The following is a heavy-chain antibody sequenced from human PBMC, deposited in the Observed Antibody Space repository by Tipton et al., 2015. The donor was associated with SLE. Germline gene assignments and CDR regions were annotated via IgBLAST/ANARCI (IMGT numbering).Heavy chain of an antibody. J-gene: IGHJ4*01. CDR2: IYYSGIT. Sequence: TLSLTCTVSGGPISSGDYYWSWIRQPPGKGLEWIGYIYYSGITYYNPSLKSRVTISVDTSKNQFSLKVSSVTAADTAVYFCARRGSSGWSDFDYWGQGTRVTVSS. CDR1: GGPISSGDYY. D-gene: IGHD6-19*01. V-gene: IGHV4-30-4*08. CDR3: ARRGSSGWSDFDY.